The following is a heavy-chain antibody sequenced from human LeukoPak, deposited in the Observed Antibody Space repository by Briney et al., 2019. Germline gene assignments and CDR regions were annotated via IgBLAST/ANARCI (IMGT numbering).Heavy chain of an antibody. J-gene: IGHJ6*03. Sequence: PSETLSLTCAVSGGSISSSNWWSWVRQPPGKGLEWIGEIYHSGSTNYNPSLKSRVTISVDTSKNQFSLKLSSVTAADTAVYYCARLPSGRFLEWLLNPGAYYYYMDVWGKGTTVTVSS. CDR2: IYHSGST. CDR3: ARLPSGRFLEWLLNPGAYYYYMDV. V-gene: IGHV4-4*02. CDR1: GGSISSSNW. D-gene: IGHD3-3*01.